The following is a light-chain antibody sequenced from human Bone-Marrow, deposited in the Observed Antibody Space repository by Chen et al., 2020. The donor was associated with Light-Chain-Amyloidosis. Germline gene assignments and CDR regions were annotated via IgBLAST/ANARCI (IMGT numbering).Light chain of an antibody. CDR2: GKN. Sequence: SSELTQDPAVSVALGQTVRITCQGDRLRSYYASWYQQKPGQAPVLVIYGKNNRPSGIPDRFSGSSSGNTAALTISGVQAEDEADYHCQSADSSGTDEVIFGGGTKLTVL. V-gene: IGLV3-19*01. J-gene: IGLJ2*01. CDR3: QSADSSGTDEVI. CDR1: RLRSYY.